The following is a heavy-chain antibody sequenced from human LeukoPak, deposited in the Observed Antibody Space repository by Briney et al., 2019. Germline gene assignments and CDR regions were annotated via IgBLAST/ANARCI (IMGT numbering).Heavy chain of an antibody. V-gene: IGHV3-74*01. CDR1: GFTFSSYA. J-gene: IGHJ6*02. CDR3: ARELWVTIPTRNYYYYGMDV. Sequence: PGGSLRLSCAASGFTFSSYAMSWVRQAPGKGLVWVSRINSDGSSTSYADSVKGRFTISRDNAKNTLSLQMNSLRAEDTAVYSCARELWVTIPTRNYYYYGMDVWGQGTTVTVSS. D-gene: IGHD2-21*02. CDR2: INSDGSST.